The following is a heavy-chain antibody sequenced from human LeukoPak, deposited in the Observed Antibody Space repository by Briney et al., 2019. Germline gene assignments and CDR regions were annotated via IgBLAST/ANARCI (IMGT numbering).Heavy chain of an antibody. D-gene: IGHD3-10*01. CDR2: INSDGSST. CDR1: GFTFSSYW. J-gene: IGHJ4*02. Sequence: GGSLRLSCAASGFTFSSYWMHWVRQAPGKGLVWVSRINSDGSSTNYADSVKGRFTISRDNAKKTLYLQMNSLRAEDTAVYYCAVITMVRGVMDYWGQGTLVTVSS. V-gene: IGHV3-74*01. CDR3: AVITMVRGVMDY.